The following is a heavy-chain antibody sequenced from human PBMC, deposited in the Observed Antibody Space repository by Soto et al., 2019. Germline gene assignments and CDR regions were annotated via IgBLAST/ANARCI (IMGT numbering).Heavy chain of an antibody. D-gene: IGHD1-26*01. CDR3: QRPPVGSTWILDY. CDR1: KFTFDIHA. V-gene: IGHV3-23*01. CDR2: ISGSGSST. J-gene: IGHJ4*02. Sequence: GGSLRLSCAASKFTFDIHAMNLVRQTPGKGLESVPSISGSGSSTYYAAAVNGRSTICRDNSKNTLYLQMSSLRADDKAVSYCQRPPVGSTWILDYWGQGALVTVSS.